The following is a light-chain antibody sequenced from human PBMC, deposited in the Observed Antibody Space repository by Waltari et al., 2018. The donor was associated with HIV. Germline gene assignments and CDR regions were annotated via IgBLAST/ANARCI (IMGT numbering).Light chain of an antibody. CDR1: QHIKTF. CDR2: GVS. J-gene: IGKJ5*01. V-gene: IGKV1-39*01. Sequence: IQLTQSPSSLSASLGDKVTITCRASQHIKTFLDWYQVRPGKASRVLVYGVSSLPTGVPSRFTGDGSGTDFTLTINNLQPEDFASYFCQQTYSVSITFGPGTRLEI. CDR3: QQTYSVSIT.